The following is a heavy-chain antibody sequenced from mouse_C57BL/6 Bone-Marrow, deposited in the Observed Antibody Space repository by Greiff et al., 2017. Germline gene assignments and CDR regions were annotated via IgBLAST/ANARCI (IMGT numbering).Heavy chain of an antibody. D-gene: IGHD1-1*01. V-gene: IGHV1-54*01. CDR3: ARRATVAYWYFDV. CDR2: INPGSGGT. J-gene: IGHJ1*03. Sequence: QVQLQQSGAELVRPGTSVKVSCKASGYAFTNYLIEWVKQRPGQGLEWIGVINPGSGGTNYNEKFKGKATLTADKSSSTAYMQLSSLTAEDSAVYFCARRATVAYWYFDVWGTGTTVTVSS. CDR1: GYAFTNYL.